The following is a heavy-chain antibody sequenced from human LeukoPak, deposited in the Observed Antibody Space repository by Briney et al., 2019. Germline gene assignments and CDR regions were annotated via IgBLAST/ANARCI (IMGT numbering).Heavy chain of an antibody. CDR3: AKGRYYNILTGYYVRRGLDY. V-gene: IGHV1-18*01. CDR1: GYSFTSYG. Sequence: ASVKVSCKTSGYSFTSYGISWVRQAPGQGLEWMGWISAYNGNTNYAQKVQGRVTMTTDTSTSTASMELRSLRSDDTAVYYCAKGRYYNILTGYYVRRGLDYWGQGTLVTVSS. CDR2: ISAYNGNT. D-gene: IGHD3-9*01. J-gene: IGHJ4*02.